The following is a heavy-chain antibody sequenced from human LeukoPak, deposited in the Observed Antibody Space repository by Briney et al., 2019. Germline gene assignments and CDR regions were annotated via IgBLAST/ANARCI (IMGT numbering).Heavy chain of an antibody. D-gene: IGHD1-26*01. Sequence: SETLSLTCTVSGGSISTYFWSWIRQPPGKGLEWIGEIYHSGSTNYNPSLKSRVTISVDKSKTQFSLKLSSVTSADTAVYYCARDKWEPRYAFDIWGQGTMVTVSS. CDR3: ARDKWEPRYAFDI. J-gene: IGHJ3*02. V-gene: IGHV4-59*12. CDR1: GGSISTYF. CDR2: IYHSGST.